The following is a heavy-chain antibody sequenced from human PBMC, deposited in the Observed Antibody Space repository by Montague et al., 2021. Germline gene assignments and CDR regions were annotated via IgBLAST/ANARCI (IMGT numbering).Heavy chain of an antibody. CDR3: TFYKFRETPRGFDY. J-gene: IGHJ4*02. D-gene: IGHD3-10*01. CDR1: GFTFGSYW. V-gene: IGHV3-74*01. Sequence: SLRLSCAASGFTFGSYWMHWVRQAPGKGLVWVSRISTDGSSTTYADSVKGRFTTSRDNAKNMLYLQMNSLRAEDTAVYYCTFYKFRETPRGFDYWGQGTLVTVSA. CDR2: ISTDGSST.